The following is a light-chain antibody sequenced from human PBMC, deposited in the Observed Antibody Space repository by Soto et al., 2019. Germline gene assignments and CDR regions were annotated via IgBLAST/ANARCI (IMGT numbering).Light chain of an antibody. J-gene: IGLJ3*02. CDR1: SSDVGGYNY. CDR2: EVS. V-gene: IGLV2-14*01. CDR3: SSYTSSNTWV. Sequence: QSVLTQPASVSGSPGQSITISCTGTSSDVGGYNYVSWYQQHPGKVPRLMIYEVSNRPSGFSNRFSGSKSDNTASLTISGLQAEDEADYYCSSYTSSNTWVFGGGTKLTVL.